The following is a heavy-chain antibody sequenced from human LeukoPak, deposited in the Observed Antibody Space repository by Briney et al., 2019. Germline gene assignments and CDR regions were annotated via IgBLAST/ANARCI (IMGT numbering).Heavy chain of an antibody. CDR2: IDSGSSTI. J-gene: IGHJ4*02. CDR3: ARYQYSSGRIFDC. V-gene: IGHV3-48*01. CDR1: GFTFSSYS. D-gene: IGHD6-19*01. Sequence: GGSLRLSCAASGFTFSSYSMNWVRRAPGEGLEWISYIDSGSSTIYYADSVKGRFTVSRDNAKNSLYLQMNSLRAEDTAVYYCARYQYSSGRIFDCWGQGTLVTVSS.